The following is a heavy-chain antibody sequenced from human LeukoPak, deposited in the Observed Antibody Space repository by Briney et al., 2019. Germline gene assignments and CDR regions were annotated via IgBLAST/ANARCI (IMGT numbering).Heavy chain of an antibody. J-gene: IGHJ4*02. V-gene: IGHV3-11*04. CDR1: GFTFSDYY. CDR2: ISSSGSTI. CDR3: ARDSSWAYDYVWGSLDY. Sequence: GGSLRLSCAASGFTFSDYYMSWIRQAPGKGLEWVSYISSSGSTIYYADSVKGRFTISRDNAKNSLYLQMNSLRAEDTAVYYCARDSSWAYDYVWGSLDYWAREPWSPSPQ. D-gene: IGHD3-16*01.